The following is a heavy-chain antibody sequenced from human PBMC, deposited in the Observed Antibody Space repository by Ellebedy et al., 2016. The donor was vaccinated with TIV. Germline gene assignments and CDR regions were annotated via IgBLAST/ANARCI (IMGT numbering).Heavy chain of an antibody. CDR2: VHHSGST. J-gene: IGHJ6*02. D-gene: IGHD3-9*01. CDR3: ARDPTDVLTGQIYGMDV. CDR1: GGSIGSYY. Sequence: PGGSLRLSCTVSGGSIGSYYWTWIRQPPGKGLEWIGYVHHSGSTSYNPSLKSRVTISLDASKSQISLNLSSVTAADTAVYYCARDPTDVLTGQIYGMDVWGQGTTVTVSS. V-gene: IGHV4-59*01.